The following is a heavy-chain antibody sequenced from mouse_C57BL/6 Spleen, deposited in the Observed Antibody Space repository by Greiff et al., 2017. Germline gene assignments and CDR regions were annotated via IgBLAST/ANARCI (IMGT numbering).Heavy chain of an antibody. V-gene: IGHV1-62-2*01. Sequence: QVQLQQPGAELVKPGASVKLSCKASGYTFTSYWMHWVKQRPGQGLEWIGWFYPGSGSIKYNEKFKDKATLTADKSSSTVYMELSRLTSEVSAVYFCARHALYYDYYYFDYWGQGTTLTVAS. J-gene: IGHJ2*01. D-gene: IGHD2-4*01. CDR1: GYTFTSYW. CDR2: FYPGSGSI. CDR3: ARHALYYDYYYFDY.